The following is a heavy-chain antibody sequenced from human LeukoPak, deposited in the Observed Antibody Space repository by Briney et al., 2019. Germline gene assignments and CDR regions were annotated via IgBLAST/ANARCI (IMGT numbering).Heavy chain of an antibody. V-gene: IGHV3-23*01. D-gene: IGHD5-18*01. CDR3: AKDIAQGYTFGSIEQDY. Sequence: GGSLRLSCAASGFTFSSYAMSWVRQAPGKGLEWVSTISGNGGSTYYADSVKGRFSISRDNSKTTLYLRMNSLRAEDTAVFYCAKDIAQGYTFGSIEQDYWGQGTLVTVSS. J-gene: IGHJ4*02. CDR2: ISGNGGST. CDR1: GFTFSSYA.